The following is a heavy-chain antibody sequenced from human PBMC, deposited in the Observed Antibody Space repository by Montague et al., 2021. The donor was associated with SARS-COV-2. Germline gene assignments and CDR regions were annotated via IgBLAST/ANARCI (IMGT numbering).Heavy chain of an antibody. V-gene: IGHV3-23*03. CDR3: AKDPYYDFWSGYYFDY. Sequence: LSCAASGFTFSNYAMSWVRQAPGKGLEWVSVIYSGGSSTYYADSVKXRFTISRDNSKNTLYLQMNSLRAEDTAVYYCAKDPYYDFWSGYYFDYWGQGTLVTVSS. CDR1: GFTFSNYA. J-gene: IGHJ4*02. CDR2: IYSGGSST. D-gene: IGHD3-3*01.